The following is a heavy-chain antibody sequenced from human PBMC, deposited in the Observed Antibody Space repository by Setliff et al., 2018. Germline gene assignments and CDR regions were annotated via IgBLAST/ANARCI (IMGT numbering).Heavy chain of an antibody. CDR2: VYPGDSDT. CDR1: GYTFTNYW. V-gene: IGHV5-51*01. CDR3: TRHGTVDAFDY. Sequence: PGESLKISCKGSGYTFTNYWIGWVRQMPGKGLEWMGVVYPGDSDTRYSPSSQGQVTISADKSISTAYLHWSSLKVSDTAMYYCTRHGTVDAFDYWGQGTMVTV. J-gene: IGHJ3*01. D-gene: IGHD1-1*01.